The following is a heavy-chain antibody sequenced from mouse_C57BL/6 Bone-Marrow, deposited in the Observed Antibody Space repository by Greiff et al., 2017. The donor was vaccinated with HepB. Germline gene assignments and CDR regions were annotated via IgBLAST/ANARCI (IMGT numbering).Heavy chain of an antibody. Sequence: DVMLVESGGDLVKPGGSLKLSCAASGFTFSSYGMSWVRQTPDKRLEWVATISSGGSYTYYPDSVKGRFTISRDNAKNTLYLQMSSLKSEDTAMYYCARQGGSYDYDVATFYAMDYWGQGTSVTVSS. CDR3: ARQGGSYDYDVATFYAMDY. CDR1: GFTFSSYG. D-gene: IGHD2-4*01. CDR2: ISSGGSYT. J-gene: IGHJ4*01. V-gene: IGHV5-6*02.